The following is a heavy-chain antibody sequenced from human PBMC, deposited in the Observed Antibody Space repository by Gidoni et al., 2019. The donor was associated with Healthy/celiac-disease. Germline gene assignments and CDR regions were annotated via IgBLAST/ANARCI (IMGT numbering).Heavy chain of an antibody. J-gene: IGHJ1*01. D-gene: IGHD1-26*01. V-gene: IGHV4-39*01. Sequence: QLQLQESGPGLVKPSETLSLTCTVSGGSLSSSSYYWGWLRQPPGKGLEWIGSIYYSGSTYYNPSLKSRVTISVDTSKNQFSLKLSSVTAADTAVYYCARLGGSYATPSFVQHWGQGTLVTVSS. CDR1: GGSLSSSSYY. CDR2: IYYSGST. CDR3: ARLGGSYATPSFVQH.